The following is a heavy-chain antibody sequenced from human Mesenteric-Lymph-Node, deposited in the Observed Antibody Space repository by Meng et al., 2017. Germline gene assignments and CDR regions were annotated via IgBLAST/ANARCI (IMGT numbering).Heavy chain of an antibody. CDR3: ARGGWLLGKRFYYNGLDV. V-gene: IGHV3-30*01. CDR2: ISYDGTNK. Sequence: GESLKISCAASGFTFSSYAMHWVRQAPGKGLEWVGDISYDGTNKYYADPVKGRFTISRDNSKNTLYLQMNSLRAEDTAEYYCARGGWLLGKRFYYNGLDVWGQGTTVTVSS. J-gene: IGHJ6*02. D-gene: IGHD2-15*01. CDR1: GFTFSSYA.